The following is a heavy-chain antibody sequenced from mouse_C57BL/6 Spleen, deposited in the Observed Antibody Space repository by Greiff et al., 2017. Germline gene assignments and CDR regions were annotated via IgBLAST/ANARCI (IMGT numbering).Heavy chain of an antibody. V-gene: IGHV1-64*01. CDR1: GYTFTSYW. Sequence: QVQLKEPGAELVKPGASVKLSCKASGYTFTSYWMHWVKQRPGQGLEWIGMIHPNSGSTNYNEKFKSKATLTVDKSSSTAYMQLSSLTSEDSAVYYCARHYYGSSYIYYYAMDYWGQGISVTVSS. CDR3: ARHYYGSSYIYYYAMDY. D-gene: IGHD1-1*01. CDR2: IHPNSGST. J-gene: IGHJ4*01.